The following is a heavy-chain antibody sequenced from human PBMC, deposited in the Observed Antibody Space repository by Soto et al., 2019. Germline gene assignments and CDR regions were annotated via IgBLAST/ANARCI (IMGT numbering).Heavy chain of an antibody. CDR1: GGSISRSGHY. CDR3: ARLRTTVTHKIFDY. D-gene: IGHD4-4*01. CDR2: IYYSGST. Sequence: SETLSLTCAVSGGSISRSGHYWNWIRQLPGKGLEWIGYIYYSGSTYYNPSLKSRVIISVDTSENQFSLKLSSVTAADTAVYYCARLRTTVTHKIFDYWGQGALVTVSS. V-gene: IGHV4-31*11. J-gene: IGHJ4*02.